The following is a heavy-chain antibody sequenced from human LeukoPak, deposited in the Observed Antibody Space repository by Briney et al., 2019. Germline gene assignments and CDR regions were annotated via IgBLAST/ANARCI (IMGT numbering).Heavy chain of an antibody. Sequence: GGSLRLSCAASGFTFSSDAMSWVRPAPGEGLEWVSAISGSGGSTYYADSVKGRFTISRDNSKNTLHLQMNSLRAEATAIYYCSKKIYQGWGCYFDSWGQGTLVTVSS. CDR2: ISGSGGST. CDR3: SKKIYQGWGCYFDS. D-gene: IGHD2-2*02. V-gene: IGHV3-23*01. CDR1: GFTFSSDA. J-gene: IGHJ4*02.